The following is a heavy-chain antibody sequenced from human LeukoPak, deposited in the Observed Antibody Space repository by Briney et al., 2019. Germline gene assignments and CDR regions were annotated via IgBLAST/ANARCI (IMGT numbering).Heavy chain of an antibody. J-gene: IGHJ4*02. CDR2: IYYSGST. Sequence: PGGSLRLSCAASGFTFSNYGLSWVRQPPGKGLEWIGSIYYSGSTYYNPSLKSRVTISVDTSKNQFSLKLSSVTAADTAVYYCARLNYYDSSGYCLDYWGQGTLVTVSS. CDR3: ARLNYYDSSGYCLDY. V-gene: IGHV4-39*01. D-gene: IGHD3-22*01. CDR1: GFTFSNYG.